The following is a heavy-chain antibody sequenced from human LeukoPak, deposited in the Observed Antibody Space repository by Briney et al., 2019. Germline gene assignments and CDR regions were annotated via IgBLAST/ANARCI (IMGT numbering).Heavy chain of an antibody. CDR2: IFPGDSDT. D-gene: IGHD1-26*01. CDR3: RTLGAANSKVFNM. Sequence: GEALKISCKVPGYNFVSLWIGRVRPIHGKGLEWMGIIFPGDSDTKFSPSFEGRVTLSVDKSTNTAYLEWPNLRASDTASSSCRTLGAANSKVFNMWGQGTMIPVAS. CDR1: GYNFVSLW. V-gene: IGHV5-51*01. J-gene: IGHJ3*02.